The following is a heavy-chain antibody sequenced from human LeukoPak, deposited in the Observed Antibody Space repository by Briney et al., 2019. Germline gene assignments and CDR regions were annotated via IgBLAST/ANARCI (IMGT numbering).Heavy chain of an antibody. CDR3: AGHHPRNTVDF. D-gene: IGHD2/OR15-2a*01. J-gene: IGHJ4*02. V-gene: IGHV4-59*08. Sequence: SETLSLTCTVSSGSISSYYWSWIRQPPGKGLEWIAYISDIGSINYNPSLKSRVTISLDTSKNQFSLKLSSVTAADTAVYYCAGHHPRNTVDFWGQGTLVTVSS. CDR2: ISDIGSI. CDR1: SGSISSYY.